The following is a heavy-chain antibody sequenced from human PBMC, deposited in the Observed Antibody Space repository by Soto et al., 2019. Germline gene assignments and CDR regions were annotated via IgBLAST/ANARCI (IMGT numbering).Heavy chain of an antibody. Sequence: GGSLRLSCAASGFTFSSYWMSWVRQAPGKGLEWVANIKQDGSEKYYVDSVKGRFTISRDNAKNSLYLQMNSLRAEDTAVYYCARDSGYCTNGVCSSTLGYWGQGTLVTVSS. CDR2: IKQDGSEK. V-gene: IGHV3-7*05. CDR3: ARDSGYCTNGVCSSTLGY. CDR1: GFTFSSYW. D-gene: IGHD2-8*01. J-gene: IGHJ4*02.